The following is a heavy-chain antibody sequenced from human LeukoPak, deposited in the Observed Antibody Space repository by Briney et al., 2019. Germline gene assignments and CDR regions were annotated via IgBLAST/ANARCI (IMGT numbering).Heavy chain of an antibody. D-gene: IGHD5-18*01. Sequence: GGSLRLSCAASGFTFSSFTMNWVRQAPGKGLEWVSTVSDTGNIHYSDSVKGRFTISRDNAKNSLYLQMNSLRDEDTAVYYCARDGLHTAHFDYWGQGTLVTVSS. CDR3: ARDGLHTAHFDY. CDR2: VSDTGNI. J-gene: IGHJ4*02. CDR1: GFTFSSFT. V-gene: IGHV3-48*02.